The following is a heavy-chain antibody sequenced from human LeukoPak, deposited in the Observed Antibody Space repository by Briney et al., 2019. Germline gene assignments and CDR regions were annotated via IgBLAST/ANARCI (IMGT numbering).Heavy chain of an antibody. D-gene: IGHD3-3*01. CDR3: AKDYDFWSGYYSPTRGYFDY. CDR2: IRYDGSNK. J-gene: IGHJ4*02. Sequence: PGGSLRLSCAASGFTFSSYGMHWVRQAPGKGLEWVAFIRYDGSNKYYADSVKGRFTISRDNSKNTLYLQMNSLRAEDAAVYYCAKDYDFWSGYYSPTRGYFDYWGQGTLVTVSS. CDR1: GFTFSSYG. V-gene: IGHV3-30*02.